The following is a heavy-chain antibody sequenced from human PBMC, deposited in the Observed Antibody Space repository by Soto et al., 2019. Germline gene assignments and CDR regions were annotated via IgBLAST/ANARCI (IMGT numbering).Heavy chain of an antibody. CDR3: AHRRGEITVTTGFDF. V-gene: IGHV2-5*01. Sequence: QITLKESGPTLVKPTQTLTLTCTFFGFSLTTSGVGVGWVRQPPGKALEWLALIYWNDYKPYNASLRSNLTIAKDTSKNHVVLTMTTMDPVDTATYYCAHRRGEITVTTGFDFWGQGILVTVSS. CDR1: GFSLTTSGVG. CDR2: IYWNDYK. J-gene: IGHJ4*02. D-gene: IGHD4-17*01.